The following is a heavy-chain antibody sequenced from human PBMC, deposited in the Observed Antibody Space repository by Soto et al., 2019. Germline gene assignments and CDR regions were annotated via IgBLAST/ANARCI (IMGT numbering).Heavy chain of an antibody. V-gene: IGHV1-69*02. CDR3: ASINASDYLAFDS. CDR2: VNPIVSMS. J-gene: IGHJ4*02. D-gene: IGHD3-10*01. CDR1: GDTCNFYS. Sequence: QVQLVQSAAEVKRPGASVKVSCKASGDTCNFYSINWVRQAPGLGLESMGRVNPIVSMSNYSQKFQGSVTVSADQSTTTVYMVLSSLRSEDTAIYYCASINASDYLAFDSWAPGALVTVS.